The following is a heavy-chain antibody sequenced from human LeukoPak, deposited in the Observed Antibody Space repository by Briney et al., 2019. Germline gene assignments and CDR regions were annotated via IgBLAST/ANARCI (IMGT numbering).Heavy chain of an antibody. CDR2: IYYSGST. J-gene: IGHJ5*02. CDR3: ARTPWFGELLYNWFDP. V-gene: IGHV4-59*01. Sequence: SETLSLTCTVSGGSISSYYWSWIRQPPGKGLEWMGYIYYSGSTNYNPSLKSRVTISVDTSTNQCSLKLSSVTAADTAVYYCARTPWFGELLYNWFDPWGQGTLVTVSS. CDR1: GGSISSYY. D-gene: IGHD3-10*01.